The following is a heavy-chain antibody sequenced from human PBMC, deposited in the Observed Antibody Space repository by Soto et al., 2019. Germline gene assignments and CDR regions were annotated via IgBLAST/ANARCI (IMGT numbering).Heavy chain of an antibody. V-gene: IGHV1-2*02. J-gene: IGHJ6*03. D-gene: IGHD3-3*01. CDR3: ATVGDTIFGVAANSHYYMDV. Sequence: ASVKVSCKASGYTFTGYYIHWVRQAPGQGLEWMGWINPNSGETIYAQKFQGRVTMTEDTSTDTAYMELSSLRSEDTAVYYCATVGDTIFGVAANSHYYMDVWGKGTTVTVSS. CDR1: GYTFTGYY. CDR2: INPNSGET.